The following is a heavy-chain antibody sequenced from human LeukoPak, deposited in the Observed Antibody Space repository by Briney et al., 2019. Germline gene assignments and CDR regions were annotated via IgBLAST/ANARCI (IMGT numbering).Heavy chain of an antibody. J-gene: IGHJ4*02. CDR1: GGSFSGYY. CDR3: ARRVFGLVSIVY. V-gene: IGHV4-34*01. Sequence: ASETLSLSCAVYGGSFSGYYWSWISQPPGKGLEWIGEINHSGSTNYNPSLKSRVTISVDTSKNQFSLKLNSVTAADTAMYYCARRVFGLVSIVYWGGGALVTVSS. D-gene: IGHD3/OR15-3a*01. CDR2: INHSGST.